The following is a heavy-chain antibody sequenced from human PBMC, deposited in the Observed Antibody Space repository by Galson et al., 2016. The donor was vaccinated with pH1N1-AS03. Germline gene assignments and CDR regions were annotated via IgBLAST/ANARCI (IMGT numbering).Heavy chain of an antibody. CDR3: ARHERWFSSGWDIDS. V-gene: IGHV4-39*07. CDR1: GGYVSSSRNY. Sequence: SETLSLTCTVSGGYVSSSRNYWGWIRQPPGKGLEWIGSMYYTGSTYKAPSLQSRATISVDTSKNQFSLKLISVTAADTAVYYCARHERWFSSGWDIDSWSLGTLVTVSS. D-gene: IGHD6-19*01. CDR2: MYYTGST. J-gene: IGHJ4*02.